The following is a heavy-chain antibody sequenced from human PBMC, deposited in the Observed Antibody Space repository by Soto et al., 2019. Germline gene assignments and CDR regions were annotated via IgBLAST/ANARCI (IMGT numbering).Heavy chain of an antibody. CDR2: IIDSGAST. D-gene: IGHD1-26*01. J-gene: IGHJ6*02. Sequence: EVHLLESGGALVQPGGSLRLSCAASGFTFSSCAMGWVRQAPGKGLEWVSDIIDSGASTYYADAVKGRFTISRDNSKSTLFLQMNSLRAEDTAVYYCGKGRSYYYYYGVDGWGQGTTVTVSS. CDR3: GKGRSYYYYYGVDG. CDR1: GFTFSSCA. V-gene: IGHV3-23*01.